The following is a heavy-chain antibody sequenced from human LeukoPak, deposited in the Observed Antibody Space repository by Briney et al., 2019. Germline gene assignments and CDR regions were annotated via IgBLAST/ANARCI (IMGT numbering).Heavy chain of an antibody. CDR1: GASISSYY. CDR2: IYPSGNT. D-gene: IGHD3-10*01. V-gene: IGHV4-59*08. Sequence: SETLSLTCTVSGASISSYYWSWMRQPPGRGLEWVAYIYPSGNTNYNPSLKSRVTISVDTSKNQFFLKLSSVTAADTAVYYCARHLTRGYYYMDVWGKGTTVTVSS. J-gene: IGHJ6*03. CDR3: ARHLTRGYYYMDV.